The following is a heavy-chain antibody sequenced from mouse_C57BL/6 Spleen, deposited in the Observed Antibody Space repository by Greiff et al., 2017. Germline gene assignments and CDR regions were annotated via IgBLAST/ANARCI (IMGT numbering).Heavy chain of an antibody. CDR3: ARSHYYGSSYTWFAY. CDR1: GYAFSSYW. V-gene: IGHV1-80*01. J-gene: IGHJ3*01. D-gene: IGHD1-1*01. Sequence: VQLQQSGAELVKPEASVKISCKASGYAFSSYWMNWVKQRPGKGLEWIGQIYPGDGDTNYNGKFKGKATLTADKSSSTAYMQLSSLTSEDSAVYFCARSHYYGSSYTWFAYWGQGTLVTVSA. CDR2: IYPGDGDT.